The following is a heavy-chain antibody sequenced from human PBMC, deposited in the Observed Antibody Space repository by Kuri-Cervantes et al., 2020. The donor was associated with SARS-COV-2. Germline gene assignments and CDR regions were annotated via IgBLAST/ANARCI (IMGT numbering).Heavy chain of an antibody. CDR3: ASAGADAFVI. J-gene: IGHJ3*02. D-gene: IGHD3-10*01. CDR1: GFTFSSYW. CDR2: ISSSSSYI. V-gene: IGHV3-21*01. Sequence: GESLKISCAASGFTFSSYWMSWVRQAPGKGLEWVSSISSSSSYIYYADSVKGRFTISRDNAKNSLYLQMNSLRAEDTAVYYCASAGADAFVIWGQGTMVTVSS.